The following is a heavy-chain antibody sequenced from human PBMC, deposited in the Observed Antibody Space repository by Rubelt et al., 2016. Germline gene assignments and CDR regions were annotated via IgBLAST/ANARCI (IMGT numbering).Heavy chain of an antibody. D-gene: IGHD4-23*01. J-gene: IGHJ4*02. CDR1: GFTLSDYG. V-gene: IGHV3-NL1*01. CDR2: IGPGRAYT. Sequence: GGGVVQPGRSLRLSCAASGFTLSDYGMHWVRQAPGKGLEWVSAIGPGRAYTYYADSVKGRFTMSSDKSKSTLFLQMNSLRAEDTALYYCARRCPGGSADDYWGQGALVTVSS. CDR3: ARRCPGGSADDY.